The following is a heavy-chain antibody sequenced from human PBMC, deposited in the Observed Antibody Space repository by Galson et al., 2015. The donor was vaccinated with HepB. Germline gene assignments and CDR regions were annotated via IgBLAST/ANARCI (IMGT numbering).Heavy chain of an antibody. J-gene: IGHJ4*02. CDR3: ARAIQVGATSQGFDY. Sequence: SLRLSCAASGFTFSSYDMHWVRQPTGKGLEWVSAIGTAGDTYYPGSVKGRFTIPRENAKNSLYLQMNSLRAGDTAVYYCARAIQVGATSQGFDYWGQGTLVTVSS. V-gene: IGHV3-13*01. CDR2: IGTAGDT. CDR1: GFTFSSYD. D-gene: IGHD1-26*01.